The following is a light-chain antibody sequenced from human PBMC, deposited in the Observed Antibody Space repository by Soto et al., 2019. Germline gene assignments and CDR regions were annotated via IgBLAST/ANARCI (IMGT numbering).Light chain of an antibody. Sequence: DIQMTQSPSTLSASVGDRVTITCRASQSISSWLAWYQQKPGKAPKLLIYKASSLESGVPSRFSGSGSGTEFTITISSLQPDDFATYYCQQYNGPFGQGTKVEIK. CDR1: QSISSW. CDR2: KAS. V-gene: IGKV1-5*03. J-gene: IGKJ1*01. CDR3: QQYNGP.